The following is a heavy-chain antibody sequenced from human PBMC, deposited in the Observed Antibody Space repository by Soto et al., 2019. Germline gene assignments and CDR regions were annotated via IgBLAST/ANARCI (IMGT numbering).Heavy chain of an antibody. CDR1: CCSFTSYG. CDR2: INASNGST. V-gene: IGHV1-18*01. Sequence: GAGVKVSCKASCCSFTSYGISLLRQSPGRGLEWMGLINASNGSTNYAQKFQGRITMTTDTSTSTVYMELSSLRSEDTAVYYCARGVAARPVDFDHWGQGTLVTVSS. J-gene: IGHJ4*02. CDR3: ARGVAARPVDFDH. D-gene: IGHD6-6*01.